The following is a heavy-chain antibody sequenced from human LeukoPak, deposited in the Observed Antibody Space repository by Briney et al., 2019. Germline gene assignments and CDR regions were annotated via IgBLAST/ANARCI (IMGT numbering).Heavy chain of an antibody. CDR3: ARDPIAVAGGGFDY. V-gene: IGHV4-38-2*02. D-gene: IGHD6-19*01. J-gene: IGHJ4*02. CDR1: GDSISSFH. CDR2: IYHNGNT. Sequence: SETLSLTCTVSGDSISSFHWSWIRQPPGKGLEWIGSIYHNGNTFYNPSLKSRITISVDTSKNQFSLKLSSVTAADTAVYYCARDPIAVAGGGFDYWGQGTLVTVSS.